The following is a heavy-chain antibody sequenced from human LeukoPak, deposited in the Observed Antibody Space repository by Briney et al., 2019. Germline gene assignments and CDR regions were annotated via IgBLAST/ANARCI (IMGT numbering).Heavy chain of an antibody. D-gene: IGHD4-17*01. CDR3: ARDRVGTTGPTYYFDY. CDR1: GYTFTSYY. J-gene: IGHJ4*02. CDR2: INPSGGST. V-gene: IGHV1-46*01. Sequence: ASVKVSCKASGYTFTSYYMHWVRQAPGQGLEWTGIINPSGGSTSYAQKFQGRVTMTRDMSTSTVYMELSSLRSEDTAVYYCARDRVGTTGPTYYFDYWGQGTLVTVSS.